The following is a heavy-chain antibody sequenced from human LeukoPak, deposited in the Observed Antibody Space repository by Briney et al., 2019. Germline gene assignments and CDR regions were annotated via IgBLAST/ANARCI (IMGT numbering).Heavy chain of an antibody. CDR3: ARDLGISGWYAPPLGYCDF. D-gene: IGHD6-19*01. CDR1: GYTFTGYC. Sequence: ASVKVSCKASGYTFTGYCIHWVRQAPGQGPEWMGWINPKSGGTNYAQNFQGRVTMTGDTSVSTTYMELSRLRSDDTAVYYCARDLGISGWYAPPLGYCDFWGQGTLVTVSS. J-gene: IGHJ4*02. V-gene: IGHV1-2*02. CDR2: INPKSGGT.